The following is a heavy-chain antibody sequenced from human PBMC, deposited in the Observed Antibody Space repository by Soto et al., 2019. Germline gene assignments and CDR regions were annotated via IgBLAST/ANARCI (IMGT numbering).Heavy chain of an antibody. CDR3: AREGEMPYYYYGLDV. Sequence: QVQLVQSGAEVRKPGASVKVSCKASGYIFTTYGITWVRQAPGQGLEWMGWISGYDGHTKYAQKFQGRIIMTTDTSTSTVYMDLRSLRSDDTAVYYCAREGEMPYYYYGLDVW. V-gene: IGHV1-18*01. CDR1: GYIFTTYG. CDR2: ISGYDGHT. J-gene: IGHJ6*01. D-gene: IGHD3-16*01.